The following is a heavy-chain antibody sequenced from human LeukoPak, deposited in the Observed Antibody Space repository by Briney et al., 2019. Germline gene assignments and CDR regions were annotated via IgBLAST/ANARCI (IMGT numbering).Heavy chain of an antibody. CDR3: TTSYDYVWGSYRPQGYFDY. J-gene: IGHJ4*02. D-gene: IGHD3-16*02. CDR2: IKSKTDGGTT. V-gene: IGHV3-15*01. CDR1: GGSISSYY. Sequence: ETLSLTCTVSGGSISSYYWSWVRQAPGKGLEWVGRIKSKTDGGTTDYAAPVKGRFTISRDDSKNTLYLQMNSLKTEDTAVYYCTTSYDYVWGSYRPQGYFDYWGQGTLVTVSS.